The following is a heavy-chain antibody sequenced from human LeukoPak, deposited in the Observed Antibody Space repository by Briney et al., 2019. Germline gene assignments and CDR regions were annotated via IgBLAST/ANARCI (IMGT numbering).Heavy chain of an antibody. Sequence: SETLSLTCTVSGGSISRYYWSWIRQHPGNGLEWIGYISYTGSTTYNSSLKSRVTISLDTSQNQFSLKLTSVTAADTAVYYCAREAGGGWDYFDYWGQGTLVTVSS. D-gene: IGHD3-10*01. CDR2: ISYTGST. V-gene: IGHV4-59*12. CDR1: GGSISRYY. CDR3: AREAGGGWDYFDY. J-gene: IGHJ4*02.